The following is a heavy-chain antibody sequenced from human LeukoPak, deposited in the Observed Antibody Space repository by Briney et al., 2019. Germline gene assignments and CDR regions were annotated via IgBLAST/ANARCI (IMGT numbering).Heavy chain of an antibody. V-gene: IGHV3-9*01. CDR2: ISWNSGSI. Sequence: GGSLRLSCAASGFTFDDYAMHWVRQAPGKGLEWVSGISWNSGSIGYADSVKGRFTISRDNAKNSLYLQMNSLRAEDTALYYCAKDGYNSAYFDYGGQGTLVTVSS. CDR1: GFTFDDYA. CDR3: AKDGYNSAYFDY. D-gene: IGHD5-24*01. J-gene: IGHJ4*02.